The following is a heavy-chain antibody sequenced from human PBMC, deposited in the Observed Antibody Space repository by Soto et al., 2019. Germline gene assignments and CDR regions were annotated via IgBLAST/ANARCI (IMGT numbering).Heavy chain of an antibody. J-gene: IGHJ1*01. CDR2: ISVSGFKK. D-gene: IGHD2-21*02. CDR1: GFIFENFG. V-gene: IGHV3-23*01. Sequence: GGTLRLSCAASGFIFENFGMSLVRQAPGKGLGCSSFISVSGFKKYYADSVKGRFTISRDNSKNTLYLQMNSLRAEDTAVYYCAKLGAYRGGDGYSPRPRDFHHWGEGALVTVAS. CDR3: AKLGAYRGGDGYSPRPRDFHH.